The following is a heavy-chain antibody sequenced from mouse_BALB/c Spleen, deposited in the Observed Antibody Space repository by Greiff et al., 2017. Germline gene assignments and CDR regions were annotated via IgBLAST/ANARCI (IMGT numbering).Heavy chain of an antibody. CDR1: GYTFTDYE. V-gene: IGHV1-15*01. J-gene: IGHJ3*01. Sequence: VQLQQSGAELVRPGASVTLSCKASGYTFTDYEMYWVKQTPVHGLEWIGAIDPETGGTAYNQKFKGKATLTADKSSSTAYMELRSLTSEDSAVYYCADGYYVAWFAYWGQGTLVTVSA. CDR3: ADGYYVAWFAY. D-gene: IGHD2-3*01. CDR2: IDPETGGT.